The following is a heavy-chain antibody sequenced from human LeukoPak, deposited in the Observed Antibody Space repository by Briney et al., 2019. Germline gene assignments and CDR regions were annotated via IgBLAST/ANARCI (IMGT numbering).Heavy chain of an antibody. V-gene: IGHV3-20*04. Sequence: GGSLRLSCAASGFTFDDYSMSWVRQAPGKGLEWVSGINWNGGSAGYADSVKGRFTISRDNAKNSLYLQMNSLRAEDTALYYCARVIVGKGYYYGMDVWGQGTTVTVSS. D-gene: IGHD3-22*01. J-gene: IGHJ6*02. CDR1: GFTFDDYS. CDR2: INWNGGSA. CDR3: ARVIVGKGYYYGMDV.